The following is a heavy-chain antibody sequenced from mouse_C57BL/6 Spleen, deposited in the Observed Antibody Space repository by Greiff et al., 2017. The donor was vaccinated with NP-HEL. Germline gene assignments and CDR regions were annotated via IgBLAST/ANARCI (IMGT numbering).Heavy chain of an antibody. CDR1: GFTFSSYG. Sequence: EVQRVESGGDLVKPGGSLKLSCAASGFTFSSYGMSWVRQTPDKRLEWVATISSGGSYTYYPDSVKGRFTISRDNAKNTLYLQMSSLKSEDTAMYYCARRENYYGFAYWGQGTLVTVSA. CDR2: ISSGGSYT. D-gene: IGHD2-1*01. V-gene: IGHV5-6*01. CDR3: ARRENYYGFAY. J-gene: IGHJ3*01.